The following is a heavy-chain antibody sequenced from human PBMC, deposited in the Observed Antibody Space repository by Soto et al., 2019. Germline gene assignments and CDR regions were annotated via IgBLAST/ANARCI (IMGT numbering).Heavy chain of an antibody. D-gene: IGHD5-18*01. Sequence: SGGSLRLSCAASGFTFSSYAMSWVRQAPGKGLEWVSAISGSGGSTYYADSVKGRFTISRDNSKNTLYLQMNSLRAEDTAVYYCAKRGYSYGFYWFDPWGQGTLVTVSS. CDR1: GFTFSSYA. V-gene: IGHV3-23*01. J-gene: IGHJ5*02. CDR2: ISGSGGST. CDR3: AKRGYSYGFYWFDP.